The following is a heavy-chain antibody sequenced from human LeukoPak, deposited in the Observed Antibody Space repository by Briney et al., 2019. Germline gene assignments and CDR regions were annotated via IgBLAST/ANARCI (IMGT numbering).Heavy chain of an antibody. CDR2: ISGYNGNT. J-gene: IGHJ4*02. CDR3: ARDCGYQCLFDY. Sequence: ASVKVSCKAFGYTFTNYGISWVRQAPGQGLEWMGWISGYNGNTNYAQKSQGRVTMTTDTSTNAARMELRSLRSDDTAVYYCARDCGYQCLFDYWGQGTLVTVSS. V-gene: IGHV1-18*01. D-gene: IGHD5-12*01. CDR1: GYTFTNYG.